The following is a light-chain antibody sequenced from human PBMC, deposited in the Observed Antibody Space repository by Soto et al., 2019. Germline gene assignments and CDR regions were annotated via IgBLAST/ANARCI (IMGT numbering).Light chain of an antibody. CDR3: QTWGNGIVV. CDR2: LNSDGSH. Sequence: QPVLTQSPSASASLGASVNLTCTLSSGHSSYAIAWHQQQPEKGPRYLMKLNSDGSHSKGDGIPDRLSGSSSGAERYLTISSLQSEEEADYYCQTWGNGIVVFGGGTQLTVL. CDR1: SGHSSYA. V-gene: IGLV4-69*01. J-gene: IGLJ2*01.